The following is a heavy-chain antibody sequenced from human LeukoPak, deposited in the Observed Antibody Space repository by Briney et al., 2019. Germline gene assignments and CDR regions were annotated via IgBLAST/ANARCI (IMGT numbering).Heavy chain of an antibody. D-gene: IGHD5-12*01. J-gene: IGHJ4*02. V-gene: IGHV4-59*12. CDR1: GGSISSYY. CDR2: IYYSGST. Sequence: PSETLSLTCTVSGGSISSYYWSWIRQPPGKGLEWIGYIYYSGSTYYNPSLKSRVTISVDTSKNQFSLKLSSVTAADTAVYYCAREGYSGYDLTVFDYWGQGTLVTVSS. CDR3: AREGYSGYDLTVFDY.